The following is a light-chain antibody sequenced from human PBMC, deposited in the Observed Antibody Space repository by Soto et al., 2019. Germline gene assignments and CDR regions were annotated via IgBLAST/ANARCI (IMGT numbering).Light chain of an antibody. J-gene: IGKJ1*01. CDR1: QGISSY. Sequence: RVTQGPSSLSASTGDRVTTTGGASQGISSYLAWYQQKPGKAPKLLIYDASSLESGVPSRFRGSGSGTEFTLTITSLPPDDFATYYCPQYNSYPWTLGQRRQVDI. V-gene: IGKV1-8*01. CDR3: PQYNSYPWT. CDR2: DAS.